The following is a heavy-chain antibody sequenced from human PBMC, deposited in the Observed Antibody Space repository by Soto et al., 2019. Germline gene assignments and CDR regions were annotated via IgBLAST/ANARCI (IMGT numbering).Heavy chain of an antibody. CDR2: IIPIFGTA. V-gene: IGHV1-69*13. CDR1: GGTFSSYA. CDR3: ARDTRKGYCSSTSCYTLWFDP. Sequence: SVKVSCKASGGTFSSYAISWVRQAPGQGLEWMGGIIPIFGTANYAQKFQGRVTITADGSTSTAYMELSSLRSEDTAVYYCARDTRKGYCSSTSCYTLWFDPWGQGTLVTVSS. D-gene: IGHD2-2*02. J-gene: IGHJ5*02.